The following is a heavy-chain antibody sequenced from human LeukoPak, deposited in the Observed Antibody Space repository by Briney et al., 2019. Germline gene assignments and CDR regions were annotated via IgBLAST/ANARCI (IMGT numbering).Heavy chain of an antibody. D-gene: IGHD4-11*01. V-gene: IGHV4-31*03. J-gene: IGHJ4*02. CDR1: GDSIRGGNYY. CDR2: IYYSGRT. CDR3: ARPYNNYYFDY. Sequence: PSQTLSLTCSVSGDSIRGGNYYWTWISQHPGKGLEWIGYIYYSGRTNYNPSLRSRVLISLDTSKNQFSLRLSSVTAADTALYYCARPYNNYYFDYWGQGILVTVSS.